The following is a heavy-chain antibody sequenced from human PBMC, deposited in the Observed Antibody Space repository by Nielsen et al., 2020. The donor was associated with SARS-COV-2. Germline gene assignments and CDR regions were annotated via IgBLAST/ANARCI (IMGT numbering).Heavy chain of an antibody. CDR2: ISYDGSNK. V-gene: IGHV3-30*04. Sequence: GGSLRLSCAASGFTFSSYAMHWVRQAPGKGLEWVAVISYDGSNKYYADSVKGQFTISRDNSKNTLYLQMNSLRAEDTAVYYCARDLGIAGVYGMDVWGQGTTVTVSS. CDR1: GFTFSSYA. CDR3: ARDLGIAGVYGMDV. J-gene: IGHJ6*02. D-gene: IGHD6-13*01.